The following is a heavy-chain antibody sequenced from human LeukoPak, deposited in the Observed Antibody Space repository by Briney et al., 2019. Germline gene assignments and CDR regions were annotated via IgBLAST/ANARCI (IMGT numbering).Heavy chain of an antibody. V-gene: IGHV3-43*02. J-gene: IGHJ4*02. CDR1: GFTFADHA. CDR3: AKDRYCFSTSCYAPFDH. Sequence: GSLRLSCAASGFTFADHAMHWVRQAPGKGLEWVSIISGDGGSTYYADSVKGRFTISRDNSKDSLYLQMNSLRTEDTAFYYCAKDRYCFSTSCYAPFDHWGQGTLVTVSS. D-gene: IGHD2-2*01. CDR2: ISGDGGST.